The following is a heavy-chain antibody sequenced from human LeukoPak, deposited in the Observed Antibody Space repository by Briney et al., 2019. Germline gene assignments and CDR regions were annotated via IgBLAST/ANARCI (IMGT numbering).Heavy chain of an antibody. J-gene: IGHJ4*02. CDR3: ARHRGYRNPADS. V-gene: IGHV4-39*01. D-gene: IGHD5-18*01. CDR1: GGSISSSSFY. Sequence: SATLSLTCTVSGGSISSSSFYWGWIRQSPGKGLECLGSIYYTGITYYNPSLKSRLTISVDTSKRQFSLELSSVTAADTAVYYCARHRGYRNPADSWGQGTLVTVSS. CDR2: IYYTGIT.